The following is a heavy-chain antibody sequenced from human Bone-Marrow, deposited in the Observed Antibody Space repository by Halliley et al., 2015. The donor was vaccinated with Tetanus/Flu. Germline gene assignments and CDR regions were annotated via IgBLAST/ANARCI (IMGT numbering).Heavy chain of an antibody. CDR2: VSGSTGDT. Sequence: AASGFTFNLYAMTWVRQPPGKGLEWVSYVSGSTGDTYYADSVRGRFTISRDNSKNMLYLKMNSLRAEDTAIYYCVRQNVRSFELWGQGTLVTVSS. CDR3: VRQNVRSFEL. D-gene: IGHD3-16*01. V-gene: IGHV3-23*01. J-gene: IGHJ3*01. CDR1: GFTFNLYA.